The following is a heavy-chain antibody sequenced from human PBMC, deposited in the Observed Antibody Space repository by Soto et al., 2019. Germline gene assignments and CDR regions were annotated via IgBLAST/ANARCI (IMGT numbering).Heavy chain of an antibody. CDR1: GFTFSSYW. Sequence: GGSLRLSCAASGFTFSSYWMSWVRQAPGKGLEWVANIKQDGSEKYYVDSVKGRFTISRDNAKNSLYLQMNSLRAEDTAVYYCARDGTIFGVVTASGVMDVWGKGTTVTVSS. CDR3: ARDGTIFGVVTASGVMDV. D-gene: IGHD3-3*01. V-gene: IGHV3-7*01. CDR2: IKQDGSEK. J-gene: IGHJ6*04.